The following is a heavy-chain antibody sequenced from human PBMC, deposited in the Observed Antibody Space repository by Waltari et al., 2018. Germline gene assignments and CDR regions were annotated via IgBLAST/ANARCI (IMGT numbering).Heavy chain of an antibody. V-gene: IGHV3-23*04. D-gene: IGHD3-16*02. CDR3: AKEKSQDDYVWGSYRYTPVGSTG. J-gene: IGHJ4*02. Sequence: EVQLVESGGGLVQPGGSLRLSCAASGFTFSSYAMSWVRQAPGKGLEWVSALSGSGGSTYDADSGKGRFTISRDNSKNTLYLQMNSLRAEDTAVYYCAKEKSQDDYVWGSYRYTPVGSTGWGQGTLVTVSS. CDR2: LSGSGGST. CDR1: GFTFSSYA.